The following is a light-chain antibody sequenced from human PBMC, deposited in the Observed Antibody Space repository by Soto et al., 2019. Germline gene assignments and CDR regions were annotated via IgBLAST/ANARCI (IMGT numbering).Light chain of an antibody. CDR2: DAS. J-gene: IGKJ2*01. V-gene: IGKV3D-20*01. Sequence: ESVLTQSPATLSLSPGERATLSCGASQSVSNSYLAWYQQKPGLAPRLLIYDASSRATGIPDRFSGSGSGTDFTLTISRLEPEDFAVYYCQQYGSSPPYTFGQGTKLEIK. CDR3: QQYGSSPPYT. CDR1: QSVSNSY.